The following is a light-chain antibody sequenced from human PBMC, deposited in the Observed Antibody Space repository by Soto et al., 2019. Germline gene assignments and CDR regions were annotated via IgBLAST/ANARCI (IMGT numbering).Light chain of an antibody. CDR2: EVT. CDR3: SSYTSGTTPLYV. Sequence: QSVLTQPASVSGSPGQSITISCTGTSSDVGGYNYVSWYQHHPGEAPKLMIYEVTNRPSGVSNRFSGSKSGNTASLTISGLRAEDEADYYCSSYTSGTTPLYVFGAGTQLTVL. CDR1: SSDVGGYNY. V-gene: IGLV2-14*01. J-gene: IGLJ1*01.